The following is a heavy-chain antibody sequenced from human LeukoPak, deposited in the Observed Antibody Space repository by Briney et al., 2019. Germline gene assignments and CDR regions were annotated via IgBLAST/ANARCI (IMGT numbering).Heavy chain of an antibody. D-gene: IGHD3-3*01. CDR3: TGGDFWSGYHDY. Sequence: GGSLRLSCAASGFTFSSYSMNWVRQAPGKGLEWVGFIRSKAYGGTTEYAASVKGRFTISRDDSKSIAYLQMNSLKTEDTAVYYCTGGDFWSGYHDYWGQGTLVTVSS. CDR2: IRSKAYGGTT. V-gene: IGHV3-49*04. CDR1: GFTFSSYS. J-gene: IGHJ4*02.